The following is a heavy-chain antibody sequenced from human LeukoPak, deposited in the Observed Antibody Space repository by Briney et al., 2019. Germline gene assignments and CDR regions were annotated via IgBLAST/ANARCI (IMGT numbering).Heavy chain of an antibody. Sequence: GGSLRLSCAASGFTFSSYGMSWVRQAPGKGLEWVSAISGSGGSIYYADSVKGRFTISRDNSKNTLYLQMNSLRAEDTAVYYCAKYYYGSGSTLTTYYYYYYYMDVWGKGTTVTISS. D-gene: IGHD3-10*01. V-gene: IGHV3-23*01. CDR2: ISGSGGSI. CDR3: AKYYYGSGSTLTTYYYYYYYMDV. J-gene: IGHJ6*03. CDR1: GFTFSSYG.